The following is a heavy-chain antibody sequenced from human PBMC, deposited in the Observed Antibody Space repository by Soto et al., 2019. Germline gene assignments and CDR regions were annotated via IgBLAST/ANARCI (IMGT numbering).Heavy chain of an antibody. D-gene: IGHD2-15*01. V-gene: IGHV3-33*01. Sequence: PGGSLRLSCAASGFTFSSYGMHWVRQAPGKGLEWVAVIWYDGSNKYYADSVKGRFTIPRDNSKNTLYLQMNSLRAEDTAVYYCAREDIVVVVAATLSSDYYGMDVWGQGTTVTVSS. CDR3: AREDIVVVVAATLSSDYYGMDV. CDR2: IWYDGSNK. J-gene: IGHJ6*02. CDR1: GFTFSSYG.